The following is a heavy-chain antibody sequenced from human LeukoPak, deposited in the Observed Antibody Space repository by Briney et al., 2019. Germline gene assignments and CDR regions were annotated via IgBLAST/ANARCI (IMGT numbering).Heavy chain of an antibody. V-gene: IGHV3-23*01. CDR3: AKGRYDFWSGYYPEYYFDY. CDR1: GFTFSSYA. CDR2: ISGSGGST. Sequence: GGSLRLSCAASGFTFSSYAMSWVRQAPGKGLEWVSAISGSGGSTYYADSVKGRFTISRDNSKNTPYLQMNSLRAEDTAVYYCAKGRYDFWSGYYPEYYFDYWGQGTLVTVSS. J-gene: IGHJ4*02. D-gene: IGHD3-3*01.